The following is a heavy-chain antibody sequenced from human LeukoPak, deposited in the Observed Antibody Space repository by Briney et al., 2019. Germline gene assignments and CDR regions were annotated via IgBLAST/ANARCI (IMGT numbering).Heavy chain of an antibody. D-gene: IGHD3-22*01. CDR3: AKGIGDSSGYYYYYYYGMDV. V-gene: IGHV3-43*02. CDR2: ISGDGGST. J-gene: IGHJ6*02. Sequence: PGGSLRLSCAASGFTFDDYAMHWVRQAPGKGLEWVSLISGDGGSTYYADSVKGRFTISRDNSKNSLYLQMNSLRTEDTALYYCAKGIGDSSGYYYYYYYGMDVWGQGTTVTVSS. CDR1: GFTFDDYA.